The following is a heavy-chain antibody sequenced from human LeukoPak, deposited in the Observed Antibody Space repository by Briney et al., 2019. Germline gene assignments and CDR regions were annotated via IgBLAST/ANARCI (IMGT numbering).Heavy chain of an antibody. D-gene: IGHD3-22*01. CDR2: IYSGGST. J-gene: IGHJ4*02. V-gene: IGHV3-53*01. CDR1: GFTVSSNY. CDR3: ARDNSTDYYDSSGYGY. Sequence: PGGSLRLSCAASGFTVSSNYMSWVRQAPGKGLEWVSVIYSGGSTYYADSVKGRFTISRDNSKNTLYLQMNSLRAEDTAVYYCARDNSTDYYDSSGYGYWGQGTLVTVSS.